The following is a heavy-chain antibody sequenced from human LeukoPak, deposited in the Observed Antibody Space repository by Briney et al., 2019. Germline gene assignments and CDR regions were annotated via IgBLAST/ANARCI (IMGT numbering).Heavy chain of an antibody. D-gene: IGHD3-10*01. CDR2: INHSGST. CDR1: GGSVSGHY. V-gene: IGHV4-34*01. J-gene: IGHJ4*02. Sequence: SETLSLTCAVYGGSVSGHYWSWIRQPPGKGLEWIGEINHSGSTNYNPSLKTRVTISIDTSKNQFSLKLSSVTAADTAVYYCARVGYSSSGNYYNDRGAFDYWGQGTLVTVSS. CDR3: ARVGYSSSGNYYNDRGAFDY.